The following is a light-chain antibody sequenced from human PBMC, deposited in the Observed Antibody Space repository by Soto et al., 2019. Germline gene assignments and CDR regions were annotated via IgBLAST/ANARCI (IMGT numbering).Light chain of an antibody. Sequence: QSVLTQPPSVSGAPGQRVTISCTGSSSNIGAGYDVHWYQQRPGTAPKLIIYEASNRPSGVPDRFSGSKSGNTASLTISGLQAADEADYYCSLYTSENTYVFGTGTKLTVL. CDR2: EAS. V-gene: IGLV1-40*01. CDR1: SSNIGAGYD. J-gene: IGLJ1*01. CDR3: SLYTSENTYV.